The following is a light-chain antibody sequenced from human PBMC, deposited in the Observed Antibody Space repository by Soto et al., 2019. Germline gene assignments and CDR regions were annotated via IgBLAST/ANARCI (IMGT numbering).Light chain of an antibody. V-gene: IGKV1-5*01. CDR2: DAS. CDR3: QHRMNWPLT. Sequence: DIQMTQSPSTLSASVGDRVTITFRASQSISSWLAWYQQKPGKAPKLLIYDASSLESGVPSRFSGSGSETDFTLTISSLEPEDFAVYYCQHRMNWPLTFGQGTRLEIK. CDR1: QSISSW. J-gene: IGKJ5*01.